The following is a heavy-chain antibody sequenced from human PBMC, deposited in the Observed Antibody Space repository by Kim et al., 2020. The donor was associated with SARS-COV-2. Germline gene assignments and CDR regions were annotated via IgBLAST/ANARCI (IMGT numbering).Heavy chain of an antibody. CDR3: ARGRPIQDGSGSYYYYYYMDV. V-gene: IGHV1-69*04. Sequence: SVKVSCKASGGTFSSYAISWVRQAPGQGLEWMGRIIPIFGIANYAQKFQGRVTITADKSTSTAYMELSSLRSEDTAVYYCARGRPIQDGSGSYYYYYYMDVWGKGTTVTVSS. J-gene: IGHJ6*03. CDR1: GGTFSSYA. CDR2: IIPIFGIA. D-gene: IGHD3-10*01.